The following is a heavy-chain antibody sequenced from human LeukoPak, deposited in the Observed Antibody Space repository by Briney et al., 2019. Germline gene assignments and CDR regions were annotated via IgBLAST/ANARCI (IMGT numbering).Heavy chain of an antibody. J-gene: IGHJ3*01. D-gene: IGHD3-16*01. CDR2: ISHSGTT. CDR1: GYSITSGFS. CDR3: AREGAVPGIDP. Sequence: SETLSLTCAVSGYSITSGFSWGWIRQPPGKGLEWIATISHSGTTDYKSTLESRLTISMDTSKNLFSLRLTSVTAADTAVYYCAREGAVPGIDPWGRGTMVTVSS. V-gene: IGHV4-38-2*02.